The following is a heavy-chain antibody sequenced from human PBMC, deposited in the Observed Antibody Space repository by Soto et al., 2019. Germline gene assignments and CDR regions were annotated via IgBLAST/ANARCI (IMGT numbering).Heavy chain of an antibody. Sequence: SGGSLRLSCAASGFTFANSWMHWIRQAPGKGPEWVSRVTGDGHTIQYADSVKGRFTVSRDNAKNTLYLQMNSLRAEDTAVYYCATAEVDYWGPGTLVTVSS. J-gene: IGHJ4*02. V-gene: IGHV3-74*01. CDR1: GFTFANSW. CDR2: VTGDGHTI. CDR3: ATAEVDY.